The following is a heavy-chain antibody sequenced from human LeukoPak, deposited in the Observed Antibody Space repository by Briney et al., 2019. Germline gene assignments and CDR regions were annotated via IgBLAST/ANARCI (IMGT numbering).Heavy chain of an antibody. CDR1: GYTFTGYY. Sequence: ASVKVSCKASGYTFTGYYMHWVRQAPGQGLEWMGWINPNSGGTNYAQKFQGRVTMTRDTSISTAYMDLSRPRPDDTAVYYCASDRSEVLRYFGWGQGTLVTVSS. V-gene: IGHV1-2*02. D-gene: IGHD3-9*01. CDR2: INPNSGGT. CDR3: ASDRSEVLRYFG. J-gene: IGHJ4*02.